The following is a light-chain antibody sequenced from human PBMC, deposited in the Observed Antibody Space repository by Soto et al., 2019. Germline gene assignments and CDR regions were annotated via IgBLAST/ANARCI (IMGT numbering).Light chain of an antibody. V-gene: IGKV3-20*01. CDR3: QQYGSLPFT. CDR1: QSVSSSY. J-gene: IGKJ3*01. CDR2: GAS. Sequence: EIVLTQSPGTLSLSPGERATLSCRASQSVSSSYLAWYQQKPGQAPRLLIYGASSRATGIPDSFIGGGTGTDFTLTSSRLEPEDFAVYYCQQYGSLPFTFGPGTKVDIK.